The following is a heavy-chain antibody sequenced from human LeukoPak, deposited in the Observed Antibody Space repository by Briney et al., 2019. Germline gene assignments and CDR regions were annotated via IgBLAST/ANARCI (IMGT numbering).Heavy chain of an antibody. CDR2: LIPIFGTA. V-gene: IGHV1-69*06. J-gene: IGHJ4*02. CDR3: ARDNDSRDPPHFHY. D-gene: IGHD3-16*01. Sequence: SVKDSCKASGGTFSSYAISGVRQAAGQEREWLGGLIPIFGTANYAQKFRDRVTTTADKSTRTAYMELSSLRSEDTAVYYCARDNDSRDPPHFHYWGQGTLVTVSS. CDR1: GGTFSSYA.